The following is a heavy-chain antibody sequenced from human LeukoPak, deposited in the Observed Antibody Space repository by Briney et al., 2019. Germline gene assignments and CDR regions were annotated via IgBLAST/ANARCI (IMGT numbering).Heavy chain of an antibody. CDR2: VSGRGVST. J-gene: IGHJ4*02. D-gene: IGHD6-19*01. V-gene: IGHV3-23*01. CDR1: GFMSGSYP. Sequence: HPGGSLRLSCAASGFMSGSYPMTWVRQDPRKGLEWLSTVSGRGVSTYYAESVKGRFTISRDTSKNTVYLQMNSLRAEDTALYYCAKGYRRGWYVGGNFDYWGQGTPVTVSS. CDR3: AKGYRRGWYVGGNFDY.